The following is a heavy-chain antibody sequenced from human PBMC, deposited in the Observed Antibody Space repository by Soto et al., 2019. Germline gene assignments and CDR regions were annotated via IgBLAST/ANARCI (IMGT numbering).Heavy chain of an antibody. CDR2: IKTDGSIT. CDR3: AKREGNTYGLFH. Sequence: EVQLVESGGGLVQPGGSLRLSCAASGFTFSSYWLHWVRQAPGKGLVWVSRIKTDGSITDYADSVKGRFTISRDNAKDTLYLQMNSLGAEDTAVYYCAKREGNTYGLFHWGQGTLVTVSS. D-gene: IGHD5-18*01. V-gene: IGHV3-74*01. CDR1: GFTFSSYW. J-gene: IGHJ4*02.